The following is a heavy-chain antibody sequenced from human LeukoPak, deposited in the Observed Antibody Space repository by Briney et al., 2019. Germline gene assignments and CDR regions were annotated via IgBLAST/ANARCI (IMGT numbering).Heavy chain of an antibody. CDR1: GGTFSSYA. V-gene: IGHV1-69*04. Sequence: ASVKVSCKASGGTFSSYAIIWVRQAPGQGLEWMGRIIPILGIANYAQKFQGRVTITADKSTSTAYMELSSLRSEDTAVYYCAWGVVDPFDYWGQGTLATVSS. D-gene: IGHD3-22*01. J-gene: IGHJ4*02. CDR3: AWGVVDPFDY. CDR2: IIPILGIA.